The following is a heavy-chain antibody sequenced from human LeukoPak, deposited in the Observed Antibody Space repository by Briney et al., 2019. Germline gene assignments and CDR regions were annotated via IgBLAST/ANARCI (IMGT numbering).Heavy chain of an antibody. D-gene: IGHD6-13*01. CDR3: ARDQGQQLVPGYYYYGMDV. J-gene: IGHJ6*02. CDR2: VNLQGST. Sequence: PSGTLSLTCGVSGGSISNTNWWTWVRQPPGKGLEWIGEVNLQGSTNYNPSLKSRVAISVDKSENHISLKLTSVTAADTAVYYCARDQGQQLVPGYYYYGMDVWGQGTTVTVSS. CDR1: GGSISNTNW. V-gene: IGHV4-4*02.